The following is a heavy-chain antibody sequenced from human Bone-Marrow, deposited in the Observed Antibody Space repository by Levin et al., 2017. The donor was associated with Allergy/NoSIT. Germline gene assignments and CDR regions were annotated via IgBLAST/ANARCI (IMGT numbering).Heavy chain of an antibody. Sequence: SQTLSLTCFVSGDSIHSGIYYWSWIRQPPGKGLEWIGYIYYSGTTYYNPSLKSRITISVDTSRNHFSLKLSSVTAADTAVYYCARGDYGNYIGDGGLDVWGQGATVTVSS. V-gene: IGHV4-30-4*01. D-gene: IGHD4-17*01. CDR3: ARGDYGNYIGDGGLDV. CDR2: IYYSGTT. J-gene: IGHJ6*02. CDR1: GDSIHSGIYY.